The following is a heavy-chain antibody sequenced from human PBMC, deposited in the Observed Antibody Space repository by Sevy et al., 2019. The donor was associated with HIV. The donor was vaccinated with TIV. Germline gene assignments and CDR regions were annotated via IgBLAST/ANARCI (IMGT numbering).Heavy chain of an antibody. CDR3: AKSISWYASFDS. J-gene: IGHJ4*02. CDR2: IIPMFGTA. CDR1: GRTFNNYA. Sequence: KVSSKASGRTFNNYAISWVRQAPGQGLEWMGGIIPMFGTANYVQKFQGRVTITADESTSTAYMELSSLRSEDTAVYYCAKSISWYASFDSWGQGTLVTVSS. D-gene: IGHD6-13*01. V-gene: IGHV1-69*01.